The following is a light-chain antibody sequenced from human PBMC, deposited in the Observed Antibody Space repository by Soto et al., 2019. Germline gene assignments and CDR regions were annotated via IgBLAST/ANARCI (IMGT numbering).Light chain of an antibody. Sequence: DIQMTQSPSSPSASVGDRVTITCQASQSISSYLNWYQQKPGKAPKLLIYAASSLQSGVPSRFSGSGSGTDFTLTISSLQPEDFATYYCQQSYSTPITFGQGTRLEIK. V-gene: IGKV1-39*01. J-gene: IGKJ5*01. CDR3: QQSYSTPIT. CDR2: AAS. CDR1: QSISSY.